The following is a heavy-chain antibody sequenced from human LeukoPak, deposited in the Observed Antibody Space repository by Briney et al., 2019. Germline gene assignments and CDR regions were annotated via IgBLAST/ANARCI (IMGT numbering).Heavy chain of an antibody. Sequence: ASVKVSCKVSGYTLTELSMHWVRQAPGKGLEWMGIINPSGGSTSYAQKFQGRVTMTRDTSTSTVYMELSSLRSEDTAVYYCAGGYSGYEEFVANFDYWGQGTLVTVSS. CDR3: AGGYSGYEEFVANFDY. CDR1: GYTLTELS. D-gene: IGHD5-12*01. V-gene: IGHV1-46*01. CDR2: INPSGGST. J-gene: IGHJ4*02.